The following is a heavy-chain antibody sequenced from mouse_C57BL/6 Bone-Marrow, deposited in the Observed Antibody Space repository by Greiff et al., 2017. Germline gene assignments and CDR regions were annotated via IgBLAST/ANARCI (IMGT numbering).Heavy chain of an antibody. V-gene: IGHV5-12*01. D-gene: IGHD4-1*01. CDR2: ISNGGGSI. Sequence: EVQLQQSGGGLVQPGGSLKLSCAASGFTFSDYYMYWVRQTPEKRLEWVAYISNGGGSIYYPDTVQGRFTISRDNAKNTLYLQMSRLKSEDTAMYYCARKKLDAMDYWGQGTSVTVSS. J-gene: IGHJ4*01. CDR3: ARKKLDAMDY. CDR1: GFTFSDYY.